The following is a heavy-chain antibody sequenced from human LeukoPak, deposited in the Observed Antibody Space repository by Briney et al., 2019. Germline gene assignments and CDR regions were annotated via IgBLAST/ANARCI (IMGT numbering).Heavy chain of an antibody. Sequence: GGSLRLSCAASGFTFSSYGMHWVRQAPGKGLEWVAFIRYDGSNKFYADSVKGRFTISRDNSNNTLCLQMNSLRAEDTAVYYCARVGRGYSFKVYYFDYWGQGTLVTVSS. CDR3: ARVGRGYSFKVYYFDY. V-gene: IGHV3-30*02. J-gene: IGHJ4*02. CDR1: GFTFSSYG. CDR2: IRYDGSNK. D-gene: IGHD5-18*01.